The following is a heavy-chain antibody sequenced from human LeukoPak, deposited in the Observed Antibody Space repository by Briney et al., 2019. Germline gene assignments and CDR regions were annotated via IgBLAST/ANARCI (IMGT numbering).Heavy chain of an antibody. V-gene: IGHV3-21*01. CDR2: IRGDFSNI. D-gene: IGHD6-13*01. Sequence: GWSLRLSFASSGFTFSNQFIHWGRQAPGKGLAWVSRIRGDFSNIYYADSVKGRFTISRDNAKNSLYLQMNTLRAEDTAVYYCARERWGIAAAGTSYYYSGLDVWGQGTTVTVSS. CDR3: ARERWGIAAAGTSYYYSGLDV. J-gene: IGHJ6*02. CDR1: GFTFSNQF.